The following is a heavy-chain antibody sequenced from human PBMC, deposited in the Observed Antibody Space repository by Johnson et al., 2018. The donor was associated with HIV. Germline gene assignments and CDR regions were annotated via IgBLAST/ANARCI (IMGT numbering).Heavy chain of an antibody. CDR3: AREGGSWYGDAFDI. D-gene: IGHD6-13*01. CDR2: ISFDGNNK. CDR1: GFTFTYYG. Sequence: QVQLVESGGGVVQPGRSLRLSCAASGFTFTYYGLHWVRQAPGKGLEWVTVISFDGNNKDYADSVKGRFTISRDNSKNTLYLKMNNLRSEDTAVYYCAREGGSWYGDAFDIWGQGTMVTVSS. J-gene: IGHJ3*02. V-gene: IGHV3-30*04.